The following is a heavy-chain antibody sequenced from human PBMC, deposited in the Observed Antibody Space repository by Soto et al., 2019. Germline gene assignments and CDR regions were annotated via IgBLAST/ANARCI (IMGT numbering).Heavy chain of an antibody. CDR1: GYTFTSYG. J-gene: IGHJ4*02. D-gene: IGHD1-1*01. V-gene: IGHV1-18*01. CDR3: ASISSYNWNDRLPFGY. CDR2: ISAYNGNT. Sequence: QVQLVQSGAEVKKPGASVKVSCKASGYTFTSYGISWVRQAPGQGLEWMGWISAYNGNTTYAQKLQGRVTMTTDTSTSTAYMELRSLRFDVTAVYYCASISSYNWNDRLPFGYWGQGTLVTVSS.